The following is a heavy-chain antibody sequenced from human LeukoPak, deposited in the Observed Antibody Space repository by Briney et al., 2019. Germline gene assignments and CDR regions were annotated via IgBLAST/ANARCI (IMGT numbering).Heavy chain of an antibody. Sequence: SETLSLTCTVSGGSISSYYWSWIRQPPGKGLEWIGYIYYSGSTNYNPSLKSRVTISVDTSKNQFSLKLNSVTAADTAVYYCARDLSGGDYVGSYFDLWGRGTLVTVSS. J-gene: IGHJ2*01. CDR2: IYYSGST. CDR1: GGSISSYY. CDR3: ARDLSGGDYVGSYFDL. V-gene: IGHV4-59*12. D-gene: IGHD4-17*01.